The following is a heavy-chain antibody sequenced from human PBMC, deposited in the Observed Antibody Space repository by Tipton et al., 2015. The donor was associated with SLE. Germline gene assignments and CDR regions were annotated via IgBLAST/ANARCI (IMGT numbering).Heavy chain of an antibody. CDR3: ARLDFNHDFWSGYAFDI. J-gene: IGHJ3*02. Sequence: TLSLTCPVSGGSISTGSYYWGWLRQPPGKGLEWIGSIYYSGTIYYNPSLMSRVTISIDTSKNQFSLRLSSVTAADTALYYCARLDFNHDFWSGYAFDIWGQGTMVTVSS. V-gene: IGHV4-39*07. D-gene: IGHD3-3*01. CDR2: IYYSGTI. CDR1: GGSISTGSYY.